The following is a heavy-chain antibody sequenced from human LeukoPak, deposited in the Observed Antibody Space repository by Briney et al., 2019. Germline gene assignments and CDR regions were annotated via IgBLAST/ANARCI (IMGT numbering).Heavy chain of an antibody. J-gene: IGHJ5*02. CDR1: GFTFSSYW. CDR3: ARVLLGVSGLVP. Sequence: PGGSLRLSCAASGFTFSSYWMHWDRQAPGKGLVWVSRINSDGSSTSYADSVKGRFTISRDNAKNTLYLQMNSLRAEDTAVYYCARVLLGVSGLVPWGQGTLVTVSS. D-gene: IGHD6-19*01. V-gene: IGHV3-74*01. CDR2: INSDGSST.